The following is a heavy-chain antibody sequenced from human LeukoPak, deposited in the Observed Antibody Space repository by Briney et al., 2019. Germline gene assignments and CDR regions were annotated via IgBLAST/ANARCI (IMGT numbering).Heavy chain of an antibody. CDR1: GFIFTTYS. V-gene: IGHV3-21*04. CDR3: AKPRGEEWLVGLYDAFDI. CDR2: ISSSSTYI. Sequence: GGSLRLSCAASGFIFTTYSVNWVRQAPGKGLEWVSSISSSSTYISYADSVEGRFTISRDNAKNSLYLQMNSLRAEDTAVFYCAKPRGEEWLVGLYDAFDIWGQGTMVTVSS. J-gene: IGHJ3*02. D-gene: IGHD6-19*01.